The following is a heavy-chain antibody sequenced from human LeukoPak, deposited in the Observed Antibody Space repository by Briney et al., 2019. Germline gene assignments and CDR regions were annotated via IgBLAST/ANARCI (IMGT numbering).Heavy chain of an antibody. CDR1: GFTFSNYE. J-gene: IGHJ5*02. V-gene: IGHV3-48*03. CDR3: ARELVEPAAMEFDP. D-gene: IGHD2-2*01. CDR2: ISNSGRII. Sequence: GGSLRLSCAASGFTFSNYEMNWVRQAPGKGLEWVSYISNSGRIIYYADSVKGRFIISRDDAKNSVYLQMNSLRAEGTAHYYCARELVEPAAMEFDPWGQGTLVTVSS.